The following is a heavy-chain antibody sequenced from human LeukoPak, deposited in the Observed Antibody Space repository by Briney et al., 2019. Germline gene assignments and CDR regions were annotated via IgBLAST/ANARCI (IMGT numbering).Heavy chain of an antibody. CDR2: ISGDGGST. J-gene: IGHJ4*02. D-gene: IGHD2-21*01. CDR3: AKDIKKVRPPGYFDY. CDR1: GFTFDDYA. V-gene: IGHV3-43*02. Sequence: GGSLRLSCAASGFTFDDYAMHWVRQAPGKGLEWVSLISGDGGSTYYADSVKGRFTISGDNSKNSLYLQMNSLRTEDTALYYCAKDIKKVRPPGYFDYWGQGALVTVSS.